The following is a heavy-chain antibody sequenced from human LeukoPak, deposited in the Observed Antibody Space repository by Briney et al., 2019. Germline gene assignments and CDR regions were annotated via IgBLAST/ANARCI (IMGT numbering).Heavy chain of an antibody. CDR2: IWNDGSYK. V-gene: IGHV3-33*01. Sequence: GRSLRLSCAASGFTFSNYGIHWVRQAPGKGLEWVAVIWNDGSYKFYADSVEGRFSISRDNSKNTLCLQMNGLRAEDTGIYYCARDKLDGSYYVDYWGQGTLVTVSS. J-gene: IGHJ4*02. CDR3: ARDKLDGSYYVDY. D-gene: IGHD1-26*01. CDR1: GFTFSNYG.